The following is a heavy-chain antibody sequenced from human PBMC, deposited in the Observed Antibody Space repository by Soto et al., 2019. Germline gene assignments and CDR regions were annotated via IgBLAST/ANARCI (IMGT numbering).Heavy chain of an antibody. D-gene: IGHD3-16*01. V-gene: IGHV3-11*06. J-gene: IGHJ6*02. CDR3: ARDWGGAEFYYYYGMDV. CDR2: ISSSSSYT. CDR1: GFTFSDYY. Sequence: PGGSLRLSCAASGFTFSDYYMSWIRQAPGKGLEWVSYISSSSSYTNYADSVKGRFTISRDNAKNSLYLQMNSLRAEDTAVYYCARDWGGAEFYYYYGMDVWGQGTTVTVSS.